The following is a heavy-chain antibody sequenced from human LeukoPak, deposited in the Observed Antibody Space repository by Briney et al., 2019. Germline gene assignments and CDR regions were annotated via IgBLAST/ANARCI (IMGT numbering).Heavy chain of an antibody. CDR2: INPNSGGT. J-gene: IGHJ4*02. V-gene: IGHV1-2*02. Sequence: ASVKVSCKASGYTFTGYYMHWVRQAPGQGLEWMGWINPNSGGTNYAQKLQGRVTMTTDTSTSTAYMELRSLRSDDTAVYYCARGSTYYYGSGSPDFDYWGQGTLVTVSS. D-gene: IGHD3-10*01. CDR3: ARGSTYYYGSGSPDFDY. CDR1: GYTFTGYY.